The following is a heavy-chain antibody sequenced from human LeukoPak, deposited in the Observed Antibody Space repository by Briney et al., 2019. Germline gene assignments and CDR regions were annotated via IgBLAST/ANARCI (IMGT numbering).Heavy chain of an antibody. CDR3: ASSAWGGGGFDY. J-gene: IGHJ4*02. Sequence: PETLSLTCTVSGGSISSYYWSWIRQPPGQGLEWIGYIYYSGSTNYNPSLKSRVTISLDTSKNQFSLKLTSVTAADTAVYYCASSAWGGGGFDYWGQKTVLTVSS. D-gene: IGHD6-19*01. CDR1: GGSISSYY. CDR2: IYYSGST. V-gene: IGHV4-59*08.